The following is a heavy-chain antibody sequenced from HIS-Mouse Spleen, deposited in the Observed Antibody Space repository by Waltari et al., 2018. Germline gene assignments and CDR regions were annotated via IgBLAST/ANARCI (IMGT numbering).Heavy chain of an antibody. CDR1: GGSISSSSYY. Sequence: QLQLQESGPGLVTPSETLSLTCPVSGGSISSSSYYWGWFRQPPGKGLEWIGSIYYSGSTYYTPSLKSRVTISVDTSKNQFSLKLSSVTAADTAVYYCAREIPYSSSWYDWYFDLWGRGTLVTVSS. CDR2: IYYSGST. D-gene: IGHD6-13*01. J-gene: IGHJ2*01. V-gene: IGHV4-39*07. CDR3: AREIPYSSSWYDWYFDL.